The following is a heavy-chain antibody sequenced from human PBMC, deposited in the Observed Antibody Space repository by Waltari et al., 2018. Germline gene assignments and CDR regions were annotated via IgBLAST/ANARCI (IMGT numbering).Heavy chain of an antibody. Sequence: QVQLVESGGGVVQPGRSRRVACAESGFTFGRYGMHWVRQAPGKGLEWVAVIWYDGSNKYYADSVKGRFTISRDNSKNTLYLQMNSLRAEDTAVYYCARGWGGRDGYNFLDYWGQGTLVTVSS. CDR1: GFTFGRYG. CDR3: ARGWGGRDGYNFLDY. V-gene: IGHV3-33*01. J-gene: IGHJ4*02. CDR2: IWYDGSNK. D-gene: IGHD5-12*01.